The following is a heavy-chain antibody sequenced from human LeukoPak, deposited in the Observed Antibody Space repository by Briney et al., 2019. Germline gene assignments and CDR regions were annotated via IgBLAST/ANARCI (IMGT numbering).Heavy chain of an antibody. J-gene: IGHJ4*02. V-gene: IGHV3-23*01. D-gene: IGHD3-22*01. CDR2: ITSRGEST. CDR1: GFTFSIYA. Sequence: PGGSLRLSCAASGFTFSIYAMSWLRQAPGKGLQWVSSITSRGESTWYVDSVKGRFTITRDNSENTLYLQMHSLRAEDTAVYYCARDRPNYYGSDGHYYRRDGDYWGRGTLVSVSS. CDR3: ARDRPNYYGSDGHYYRRDGDY.